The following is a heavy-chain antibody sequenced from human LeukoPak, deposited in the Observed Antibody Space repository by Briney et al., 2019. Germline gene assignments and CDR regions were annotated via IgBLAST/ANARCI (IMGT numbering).Heavy chain of an antibody. J-gene: IGHJ4*02. CDR1: GFTFRNYG. V-gene: IGHV3-30*02. CDR3: AKDPPYYYGSGSYLAN. D-gene: IGHD3-10*01. CDR2: IRYDGSER. Sequence: GRSLRLSCAASGFTFRNYGMHWVRQAPAKWLEWVAFIRYDGSERYYADSVKGRFSFSRDNSKNTLYLQMNSLRAEDTAVYYCAKDPPYYYGSGSYLANWGQGTLVTVSS.